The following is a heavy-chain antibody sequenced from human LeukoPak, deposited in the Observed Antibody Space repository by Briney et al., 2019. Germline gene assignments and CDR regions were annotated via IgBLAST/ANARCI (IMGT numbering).Heavy chain of an antibody. V-gene: IGHV3-21*01. J-gene: IGHJ3*02. CDR2: ISSSSSYI. CDR3: ARPTSTDAFDI. Sequence: GGSLRLSCAASGFTSSSYSMNWVRQAPGKGLEWVSSISSSSSYIYYADSVKGRFTISRDNAKNSLYLQMNSLRAEDTAVYYCARPTSTDAFDIWGQGTMVTVSS. CDR1: GFTSSSYS.